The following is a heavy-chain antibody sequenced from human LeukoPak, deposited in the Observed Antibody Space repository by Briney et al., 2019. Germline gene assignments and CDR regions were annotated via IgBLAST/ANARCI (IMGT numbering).Heavy chain of an antibody. V-gene: IGHV4-39*01. CDR3: AGRWGVTSWEDAFDI. J-gene: IGHJ3*02. CDR2: IYYSGST. D-gene: IGHD2-21*02. Sequence: PSETLSLTCTVSGGSISSSSYYWGWIRQPPGKGLEWIGNIYYSGSTYYNPSLKSRVTISVDTSKNQFSLKLSSVTAADTAVYYCAGRWGVTSWEDAFDIWGQGTMVTVSA. CDR1: GGSISSSSYY.